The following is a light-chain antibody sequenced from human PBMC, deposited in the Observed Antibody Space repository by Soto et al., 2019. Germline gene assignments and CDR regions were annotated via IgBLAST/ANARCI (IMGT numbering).Light chain of an antibody. V-gene: IGKV1-9*01. Sequence: IQLTQSPSSLSASLGDRVTITCRASQGISSYLAWYQQKPGKAPKLLIYGASTLEGGVPFRFSGSGSGTDFTLTISSLQPEDFATYYCQQLNTYPITFGQGTRLEIK. J-gene: IGKJ5*01. CDR2: GAS. CDR1: QGISSY. CDR3: QQLNTYPIT.